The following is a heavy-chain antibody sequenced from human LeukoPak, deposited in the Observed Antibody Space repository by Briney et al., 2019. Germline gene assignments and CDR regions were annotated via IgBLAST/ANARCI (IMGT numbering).Heavy chain of an antibody. D-gene: IGHD2-15*01. Sequence: GGSLRLSCAASGFTLSSYEMNWVRQAPGKGLEWVSYISSSGSTIYYADSVKGRFTISRDNAKNSLYLQMNSLRAEDTAVYYCARVGCQRQGSCMYYYFDYWGQGTLVTVSS. J-gene: IGHJ4*02. CDR3: ARVGCQRQGSCMYYYFDY. CDR2: ISSSGSTI. V-gene: IGHV3-48*03. CDR1: GFTLSSYE.